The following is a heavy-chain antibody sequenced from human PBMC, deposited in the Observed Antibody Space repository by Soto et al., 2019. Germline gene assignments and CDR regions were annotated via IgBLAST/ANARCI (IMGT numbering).Heavy chain of an antibody. J-gene: IGHJ4*02. V-gene: IGHV1-18*04. CDR1: GYIFSDYG. CDR2: ISGYSGNA. D-gene: IGHD3-22*01. Sequence: GAEVKKPGDSVKVSCKTSGYIFSDYGINWVRQAPGQGLEWMGWISGYSGNANLAQKFQGRVTMTTDKSTRTAYMELRRLRSDDTALYYCARCHSDSSGPGYLDSWGQGTLVTVTS. CDR3: ARCHSDSSGPGYLDS.